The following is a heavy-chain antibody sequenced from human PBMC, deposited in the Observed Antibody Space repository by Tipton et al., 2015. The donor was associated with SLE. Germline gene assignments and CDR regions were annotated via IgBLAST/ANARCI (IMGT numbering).Heavy chain of an antibody. CDR3: ARGGPSDTLDYYYSYGMDV. V-gene: IGHV4-59*12. J-gene: IGHJ6*02. CDR1: GVSISSFY. Sequence: TLSLTCTVSGVSISSFYWSWIRQPPGKGLEWIGYIYYSGNTDYNPSLESRVSISADPPKNQFSLKMTSVTAADTAVYYCARGGPSDTLDYYYSYGMDVWGQGTTVTVSS. CDR2: IYYSGNT. D-gene: IGHD1-26*01.